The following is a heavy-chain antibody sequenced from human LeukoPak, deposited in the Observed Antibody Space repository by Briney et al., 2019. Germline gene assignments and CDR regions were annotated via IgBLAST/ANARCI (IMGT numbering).Heavy chain of an antibody. CDR1: GFTFSTYA. CDR2: ISGSGDST. J-gene: IGHJ4*02. D-gene: IGHD6-6*01. Sequence: GGSLGLSCAASGFTFSTYAMSWVRQAPGKGLEWVSGISGSGDSTYYADSVKGRFTISRDNSKNTLYLQMNSLRAEDTAVYYCAKCASGRSSFFDYWGLGALVTVSS. CDR3: AKCASGRSSFFDY. V-gene: IGHV3-23*01.